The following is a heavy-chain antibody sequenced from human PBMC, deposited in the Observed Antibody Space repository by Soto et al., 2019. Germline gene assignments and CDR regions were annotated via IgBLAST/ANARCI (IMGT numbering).Heavy chain of an antibody. CDR2: VHSDGTTT. CDR3: ARGARGGFDL. V-gene: IGHV3-74*01. CDR1: GFTFDYYW. J-gene: IGHJ3*01. Sequence: EVQLVESGGGLVQPGESLRLSCAASGFTFDYYWMHWVRQAPGKGLVWVSRVHSDGTTTTYADSVKGRFTISRDNARNTVALQMSSLRAEDTAIYYCARGARGGFDLWGHGTVVTVSS. D-gene: IGHD3-10*01.